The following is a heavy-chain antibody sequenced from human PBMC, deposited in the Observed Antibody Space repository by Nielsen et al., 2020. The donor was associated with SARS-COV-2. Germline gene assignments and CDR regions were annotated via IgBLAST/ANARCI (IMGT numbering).Heavy chain of an antibody. V-gene: IGHV1-46*01. CDR2: INPSGGST. CDR1: GYTFTSYG. CDR3: ARDFRDYYDSSGKKDY. Sequence: SVQVSCKASGYTFTSYGISWVRQAPGQGLEWMGIINPSGGSTSYAQKFQGRVTMTRDTSTSTVYMELSSLRSEDTAVYYCARDFRDYYDSSGKKDYWGQGTLVTVSS. D-gene: IGHD3-22*01. J-gene: IGHJ4*02.